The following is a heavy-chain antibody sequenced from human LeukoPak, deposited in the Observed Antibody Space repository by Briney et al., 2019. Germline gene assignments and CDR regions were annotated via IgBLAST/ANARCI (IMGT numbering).Heavy chain of an antibody. Sequence: GGSLRLSCTVSGFTVSSNSWSWVRQAPGKGLEWVSFIYSGGDTHYSDSVTGRFTISRDNSKNTLYLQMNSLRAEDTAVYYCARGRYDYVWGSYPWDYYYYMDVWGKGTTVTISS. V-gene: IGHV3-53*01. CDR1: GFTVSSNS. CDR3: ARGRYDYVWGSYPWDYYYYMDV. CDR2: IYSGGDT. D-gene: IGHD3-16*02. J-gene: IGHJ6*03.